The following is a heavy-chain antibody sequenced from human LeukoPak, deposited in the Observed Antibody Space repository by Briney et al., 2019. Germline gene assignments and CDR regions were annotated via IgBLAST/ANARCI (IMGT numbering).Heavy chain of an antibody. Sequence: PGGSLRLSCSASGFTFSTYAMNWVRQAPGKGLDWVSAISGSGGSTYYADSVKGRFTISRDNSKNTLYLQMNSLRAEDTAVYYCAKCNAAKGSTTCYTDDAFDIWGQGTMVTVSS. CDR1: GFTFSTYA. CDR3: AKCNAAKGSTTCYTDDAFDI. CDR2: ISGSGGST. D-gene: IGHD2-2*02. J-gene: IGHJ3*02. V-gene: IGHV3-23*01.